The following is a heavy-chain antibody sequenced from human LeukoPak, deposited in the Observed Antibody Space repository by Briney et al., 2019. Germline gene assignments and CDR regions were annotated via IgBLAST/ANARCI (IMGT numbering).Heavy chain of an antibody. Sequence: ASVKVSCKASGYTFTSYGISWVRQAPGQGLEWMGWISAYNGNTNYAQKLQGRVTMTTDTSTSKAYMELRSLRSDDTAVYYCARDLIRGSLWFGDDEYYMDVWGKGTTVTVSS. CDR1: GYTFTSYG. CDR3: ARDLIRGSLWFGDDEYYMDV. V-gene: IGHV1-18*01. J-gene: IGHJ6*03. D-gene: IGHD3-10*01. CDR2: ISAYNGNT.